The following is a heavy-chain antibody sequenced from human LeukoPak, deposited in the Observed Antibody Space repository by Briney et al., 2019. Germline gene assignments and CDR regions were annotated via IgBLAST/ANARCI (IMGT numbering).Heavy chain of an antibody. D-gene: IGHD3-9*01. CDR1: GGSIRSSYYY. V-gene: IGHV4-39*07. J-gene: IGHJ3*02. CDR3: ARARDDILTGFRVGAFDI. Sequence: PSETLSLTCTVSGGSIRSSYYYWGWIRQPPGKGLEWIGSIYDSGSTYYNPSLKSRVTISVDKSKNQFSLKLSSVTAADTAVYYCARARDDILTGFRVGAFDIWGQGTMVTVSS. CDR2: IYDSGST.